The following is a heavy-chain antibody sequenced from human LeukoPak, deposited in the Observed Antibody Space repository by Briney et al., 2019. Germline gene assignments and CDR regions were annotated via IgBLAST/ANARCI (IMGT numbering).Heavy chain of an antibody. CDR2: IYTSGST. V-gene: IGHV4-4*07. D-gene: IGHD3-10*01. Sequence: SETLSLTCTVSGGSISTYYWSWIRQPAGRGLEWIGRIYTSGSTDYNPSLKSRVTISVDTSKNQFSLNLSSVTAADTAVYYCASSLYYYTSGAGFDYWGQGTLVTVSS. CDR3: ASSLYYYTSGAGFDY. J-gene: IGHJ4*02. CDR1: GGSISTYY.